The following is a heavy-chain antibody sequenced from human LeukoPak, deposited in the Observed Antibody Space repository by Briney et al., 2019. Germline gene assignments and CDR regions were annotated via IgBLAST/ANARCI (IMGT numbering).Heavy chain of an antibody. Sequence: ASVKVSCKASGYTFTSYGISWVRQAPGQGLEWMGWVSAYNGNTNYAQKLQGRVTMTTDTSTSTAYMELRSLRSADTAVYYCARDTLLVTSPDYWGQGTLVTVSS. CDR3: ARDTLLVTSPDY. D-gene: IGHD2-21*02. J-gene: IGHJ4*02. CDR1: GYTFTSYG. V-gene: IGHV1-18*01. CDR2: VSAYNGNT.